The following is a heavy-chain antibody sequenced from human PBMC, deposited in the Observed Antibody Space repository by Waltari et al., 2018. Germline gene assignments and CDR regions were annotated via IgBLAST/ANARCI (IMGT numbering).Heavy chain of an antibody. D-gene: IGHD1-26*01. Sequence: QVQLQQWGAGLLKPSETLSLTCAVYGGSFSGHYWSWIRQPPGKGLEWIGEISDRGSTKYNPSLKIRVTISGDTSKNQFSLKVSSVTAADMAVYYCARAPSGTIEYFQHWGQGTLVTVSS. J-gene: IGHJ1*01. CDR2: ISDRGST. V-gene: IGHV4-34*01. CDR1: GGSFSGHY. CDR3: ARAPSGTIEYFQH.